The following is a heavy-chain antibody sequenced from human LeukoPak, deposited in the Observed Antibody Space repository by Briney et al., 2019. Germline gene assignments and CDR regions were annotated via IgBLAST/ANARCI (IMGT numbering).Heavy chain of an antibody. D-gene: IGHD5-24*01. V-gene: IGHV3-30*03. Sequence: GALRLSCAASGFTFSSYGMHWVRQAPGKGLEWVAVISCGGSNKYYADSVKGRFTISRDNSKNTLYLQMNSLRAEDTAVYYCARLDVDRYYYYGMDVWGQGTTVTVSS. J-gene: IGHJ6*02. CDR3: ARLDVDRYYYYGMDV. CDR2: ISCGGSNK. CDR1: GFTFSSYG.